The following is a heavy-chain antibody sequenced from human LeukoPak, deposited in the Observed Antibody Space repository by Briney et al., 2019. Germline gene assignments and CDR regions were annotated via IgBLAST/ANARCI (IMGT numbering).Heavy chain of an antibody. CDR3: ARQSTNLRRLDP. V-gene: IGHV4-59*08. CDR1: GGSISNYH. J-gene: IGHJ5*02. CDR2: NSYSGIT. Sequence: SETLSLTCTVFGGSISNYHWSWIRQLPGKGLEWIGYNSYSGITNYNPSLKSRATISVDTSKNQFSLKVTSVTAADTAIYYCARQSTNLRRLDPWGQGTLVTVSS.